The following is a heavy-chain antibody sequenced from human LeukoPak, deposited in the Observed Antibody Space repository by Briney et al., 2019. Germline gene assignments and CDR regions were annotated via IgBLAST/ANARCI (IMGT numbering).Heavy chain of an antibody. Sequence: ASVKVSCKASGYTFTGYYMHWVRQAPGQGLEWMGWINPNSGGTNYGQKFQGRVTMTRDTSISTAYMELSRLRSDDTAVYYCARVDVTGSGSYSTAFDYWGQGTLVTVSS. V-gene: IGHV1-2*02. D-gene: IGHD3-10*01. CDR2: INPNSGGT. CDR1: GYTFTGYY. CDR3: ARVDVTGSGSYSTAFDY. J-gene: IGHJ4*02.